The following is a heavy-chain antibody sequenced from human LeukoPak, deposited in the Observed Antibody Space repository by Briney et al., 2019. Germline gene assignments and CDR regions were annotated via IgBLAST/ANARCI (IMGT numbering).Heavy chain of an antibody. D-gene: IGHD6-13*01. V-gene: IGHV3-30*04. CDR2: ISYDGSVE. J-gene: IGHJ4*02. CDR3: ARALGSSWDSSLDS. Sequence: PGGSLRLSCAASGFTFSNYAMHWVRQAPGKGLEWVALISYDGSVEKSAASVKGRFTISRDNSKNTLYLQMNSLRIEDTAVYYCARALGSSWDSSLDSWGQGTLVRVSS. CDR1: GFTFSNYA.